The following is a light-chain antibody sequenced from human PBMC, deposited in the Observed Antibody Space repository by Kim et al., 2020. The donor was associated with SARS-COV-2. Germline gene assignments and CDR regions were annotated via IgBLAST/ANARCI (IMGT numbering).Light chain of an antibody. CDR2: DVN. CDR3: CSYAGSYTSYV. V-gene: IGLV2-11*01. CDR1: TSDIGGDTF. J-gene: IGLJ1*01. Sequence: QSALTQPASVSGSLGQSITISCTGTTSDIGGDTFVSWYQQHPGKVPKVVIYDVNSRPSGVPDRFSGSKSGNTASLTISGLQAEDEADYYCCSYAGSYTSYVFGTGTKVTVL.